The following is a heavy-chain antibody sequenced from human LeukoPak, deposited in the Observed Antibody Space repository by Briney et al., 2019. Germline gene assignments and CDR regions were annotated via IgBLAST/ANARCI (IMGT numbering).Heavy chain of an antibody. CDR2: ISYDGSNK. CDR3: VRDRGTYRPIDY. CDR1: GFTISSSA. Sequence: PGGSLRLSCAASGFTISSSAMHWVRHAPGKGLEWVAVISYDGSNKYYADSVKGRFTISRDNAQNSLYLQMNSLRAEDTAIYYCVRDRGTYRPIDYWGQGTLVTVSS. D-gene: IGHD1-26*01. V-gene: IGHV3-30-3*01. J-gene: IGHJ4*02.